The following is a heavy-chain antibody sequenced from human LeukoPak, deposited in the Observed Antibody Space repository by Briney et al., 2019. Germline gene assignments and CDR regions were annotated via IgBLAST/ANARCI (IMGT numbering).Heavy chain of an antibody. CDR1: GFTFSSYG. Sequence: PGGSLRLSCAASGFTFSSYGMHWVRQAPGKGLEWVAFIRYDGSNKYYADSVKGRFTISRDNAKNSLYLQMNSLRAEDTAVYYCARDPVGQWLQPYYYYYYMDVWGKGTTVTISS. CDR3: ARDPVGQWLQPYYYYYYMDV. CDR2: IRYDGSNK. V-gene: IGHV3-30*02. D-gene: IGHD5-24*01. J-gene: IGHJ6*03.